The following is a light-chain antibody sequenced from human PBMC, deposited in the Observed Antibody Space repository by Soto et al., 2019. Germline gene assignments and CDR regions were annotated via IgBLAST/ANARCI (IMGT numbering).Light chain of an antibody. CDR3: QQRSNWPT. CDR2: DAS. CDR1: QSVSSY. Sequence: EIVLTQSPATLSLSPGERATLSCRASQSVSSYLAWYQQKPGQAPRLLIYDASNSATGIPARFSGSGSGTDFTLTISSLEAEDFAVYYCQQRSNWPTLGGGTKVEIK. V-gene: IGKV3-11*01. J-gene: IGKJ4*01.